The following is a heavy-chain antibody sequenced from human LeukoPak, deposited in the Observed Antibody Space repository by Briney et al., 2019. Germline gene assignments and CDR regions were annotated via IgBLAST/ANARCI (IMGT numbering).Heavy chain of an antibody. V-gene: IGHV6-1*01. CDR3: AREFKYYYDSSGYYYGYFDY. CDR2: TYYRSKWYN. Sequence: SQTLSLTCAISGDSFSSNSAAWNWIRQSPSRGLEWLGRTYYRSKWYNDYAVSVKSRITINPDTSKNQFSLQLNSVTPEDTAVYYCAREFKYYYDSSGYYYGYFDYWGQGTLVTVSS. J-gene: IGHJ4*02. D-gene: IGHD3-22*01. CDR1: GDSFSSNSAA.